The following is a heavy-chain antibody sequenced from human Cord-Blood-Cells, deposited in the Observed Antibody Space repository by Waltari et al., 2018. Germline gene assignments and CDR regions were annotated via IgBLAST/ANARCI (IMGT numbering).Heavy chain of an antibody. Sequence: QVQLQQWGAGLLKPSETLSLTCAVYGGSFSGYYWSWIRQPPGKGLEWIGEINHSGSNNYNPSLKSRVTISVDTSKNQFSLKLSSVTAADTAVYYCARAVHSSSWFGGYWGQGTLVTVSS. V-gene: IGHV4-34*01. CDR2: INHSGSN. CDR1: GGSFSGYY. J-gene: IGHJ4*02. CDR3: ARAVHSSSWFGGY. D-gene: IGHD6-13*01.